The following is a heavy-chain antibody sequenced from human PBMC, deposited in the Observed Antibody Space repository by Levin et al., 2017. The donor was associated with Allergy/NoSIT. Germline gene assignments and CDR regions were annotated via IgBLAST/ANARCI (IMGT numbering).Heavy chain of an antibody. D-gene: IGHD2-15*01. CDR2: ITTASHYI. V-gene: IGHV3-21*01. CDR3: ARSGRNGSSCPLRTNWLDP. CDR1: DFSFSDYD. J-gene: IGHJ5*02. Sequence: PGGSLRLSCAASDFSFSDYDMNWVRQAPGKGLEWVSSITTASHYIYYADSVKGRFTISRDNAKNSLSLHMNSLRVEDTAQYHCARSGRNGSSCPLRTNWLDPWGQGTLVTVSS.